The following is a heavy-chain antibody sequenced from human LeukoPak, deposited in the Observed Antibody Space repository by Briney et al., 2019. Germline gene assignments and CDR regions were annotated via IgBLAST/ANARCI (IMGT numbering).Heavy chain of an antibody. CDR1: GDSFSSHY. J-gene: IGHJ3*02. CDR2: ISHIGRT. CDR3: ARDLVTVTKGFDI. Sequence: SETLFLTCAVSGDSFSSHYWTWIRQSPGTGLEWIGYISHIGRTNYNPSLKSRVTISIDTSKNQFSLKLRSVTAADTAVYYCARDLVTVTKGFDIWGQGTMVSVSS. D-gene: IGHD4-17*01. V-gene: IGHV4-59*11.